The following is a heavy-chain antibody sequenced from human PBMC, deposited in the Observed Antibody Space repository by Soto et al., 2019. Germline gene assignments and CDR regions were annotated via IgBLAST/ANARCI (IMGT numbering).Heavy chain of an antibody. J-gene: IGHJ6*02. CDR2: INHSGST. Sequence: PSETLSLTCAVYGGSFSGYYWSWLRQPPGKGLEWIGEINHSGSTNYNPSLKSRVTISVDTSKNQFSLKLSSVTAADTAVYYCARVGYGYSSSWYYYYYGMDVWGQGTTVTVSS. D-gene: IGHD6-13*01. CDR3: ARVGYGYSSSWYYYYYGMDV. V-gene: IGHV4-34*01. CDR1: GGSFSGYY.